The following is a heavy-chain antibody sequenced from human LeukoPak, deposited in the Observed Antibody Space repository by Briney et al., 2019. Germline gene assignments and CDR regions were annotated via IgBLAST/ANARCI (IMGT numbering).Heavy chain of an antibody. Sequence: PGGSLGLSCAASGFTFSSYAMSWVRQAPGKGLEWVSAISGSGGSTYYADSVKGRFTISRDNSKNTLYLQMNSLRAEDTAVYYCAKSYMEQLEFDYWGQGTLVTVSS. J-gene: IGHJ4*02. V-gene: IGHV3-23*01. CDR2: ISGSGGST. D-gene: IGHD6-13*01. CDR3: AKSYMEQLEFDY. CDR1: GFTFSSYA.